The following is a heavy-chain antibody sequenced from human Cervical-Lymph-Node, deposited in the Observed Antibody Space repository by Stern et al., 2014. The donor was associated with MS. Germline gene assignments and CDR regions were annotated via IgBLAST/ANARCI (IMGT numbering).Heavy chain of an antibody. CDR3: TRDGRSSLSEYFQT. D-gene: IGHD6-6*01. Sequence: VQLVESGPGLVKPSETLSLTCTVSGGSIGRYYWSWVRQPPGQSLEWIGYNNHNGTTHYNPSLKSRVSMSVDTSKTQFTLNLTSVTAADTAVYYCTRDGRSSLSEYFQTWGQGSLVTVSS. V-gene: IGHV4-59*01. J-gene: IGHJ1*01. CDR2: NNHNGTT. CDR1: GGSIGRYY.